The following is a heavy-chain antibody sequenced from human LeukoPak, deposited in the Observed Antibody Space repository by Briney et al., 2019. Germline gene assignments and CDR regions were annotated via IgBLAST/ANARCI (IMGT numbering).Heavy chain of an antibody. V-gene: IGHV3-30*02. J-gene: IGHJ4*02. CDR1: GFTFSSYG. Sequence: PGGSLRLSCAASGFTFSSYGMHWVRQAPGKGLEWVAFIRYDGSNKYYADSVKGRFTISRDNSKNTLYLQMNSLRAEDTAVYYCVKDGGGWLQLSFDYWGQGTLVTVSS. CDR2: IRYDGSNK. CDR3: VKDGGGWLQLSFDY. D-gene: IGHD5-24*01.